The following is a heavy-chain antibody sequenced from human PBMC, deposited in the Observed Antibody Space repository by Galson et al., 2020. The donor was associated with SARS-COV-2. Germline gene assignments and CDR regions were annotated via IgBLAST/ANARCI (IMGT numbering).Heavy chain of an antibody. Sequence: SVKVSCKASGGTFSSYAISWVRQAPGQGLEWMGGIIPILGIANYAQKFQGRVTITADKSTSTAYMELSSLRSEDTAVYYCARGYYGSGSYYVPPGYYYYYMDVWGKGTTVTVSS. J-gene: IGHJ6*03. CDR2: IIPILGIA. CDR1: GGTFSSYA. D-gene: IGHD3-10*01. CDR3: ARGYYGSGSYYVPPGYYYYYMDV. V-gene: IGHV1-69*10.